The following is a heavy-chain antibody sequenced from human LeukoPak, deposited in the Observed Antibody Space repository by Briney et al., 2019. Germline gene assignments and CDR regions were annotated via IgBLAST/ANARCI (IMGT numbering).Heavy chain of an antibody. CDR2: IRYDGSNK. D-gene: IGHD3-22*01. V-gene: IGHV3-30*02. J-gene: IGHJ6*03. CDR3: AKVGITMIHYMDV. CDR1: GFTFSSYG. Sequence: PGGSLRLSCAASGFTFSSYGMHWVRQAPGKGLEWVAFIRYDGSNKYYADSVKGRFTISRDNSKNTLYLQMNSLRAEDTAVYYCAKVGITMIHYMDVWGKGTTVTISS.